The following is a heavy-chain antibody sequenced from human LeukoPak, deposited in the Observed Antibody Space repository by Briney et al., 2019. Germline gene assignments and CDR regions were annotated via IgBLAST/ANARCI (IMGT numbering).Heavy chain of an antibody. D-gene: IGHD6-13*01. CDR2: IYYSGST. Sequence: PSETLSLTCTVCGGSISIYYWSWIRQPPGKGLEWIGYIYYSGSTNYNPSLQSRVTISVDTSKNQLSLSLSSVTAADTAVYYCARPYTSSWYSGFQHWGQGTLVTVSS. CDR1: GGSISIYY. CDR3: ARPYTSSWYSGFQH. V-gene: IGHV4-59*08. J-gene: IGHJ1*01.